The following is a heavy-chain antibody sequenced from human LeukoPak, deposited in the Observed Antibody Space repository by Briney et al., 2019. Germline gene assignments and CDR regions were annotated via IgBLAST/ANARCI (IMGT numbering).Heavy chain of an antibody. CDR2: INHSGST. V-gene: IGHV4-39*07. CDR1: GGSISSSSYY. D-gene: IGHD1/OR15-1a*01. J-gene: IGHJ2*01. Sequence: NPSETLSLTCTVSGGSISSSSYYWSWIRQPPGKGLEWIGEINHSGSTNYNPSLKSRVTISVDTSKNQFSLKLSSVTAADTAVYYCARDRTANWYFDLWGRGTLVTVSS. CDR3: ARDRTANWYFDL.